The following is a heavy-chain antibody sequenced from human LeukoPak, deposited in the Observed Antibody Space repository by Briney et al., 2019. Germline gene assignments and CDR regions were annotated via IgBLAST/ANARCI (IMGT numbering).Heavy chain of an antibody. CDR3: ARAVGVTAIHNAFDI. CDR2: ISSSSSYI. J-gene: IGHJ3*02. Sequence: GGSLRLSCAASGLTFSSYSMNWVRQAPGKGLEWVSSISSSSSYIYYADSVKGRFTISRDNSKNTLYLQMNSLRAEDTAVYYCARAVGVTAIHNAFDIWGQGTMVTVS. V-gene: IGHV3-21*01. CDR1: GLTFSSYS. D-gene: IGHD2-21*02.